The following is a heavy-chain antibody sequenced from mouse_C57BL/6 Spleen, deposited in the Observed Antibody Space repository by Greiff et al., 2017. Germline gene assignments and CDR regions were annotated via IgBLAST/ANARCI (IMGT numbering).Heavy chain of an antibody. CDR3: TRGTSAWFAY. CDR1: GFTFSDAW. Sequence: EVKLVESGGGLVQPGGSMKLSCAASGFTFSDAWMDWVRQSPEKGLEWVAEIRNKANNHDTYYAGSVKGRFTISRDDSKSSVYLQMNSLRAEDTGVYYCTRGTSAWFAYWGQGTLVTVSA. J-gene: IGHJ3*01. V-gene: IGHV6-6*01. CDR2: IRNKANNHDT.